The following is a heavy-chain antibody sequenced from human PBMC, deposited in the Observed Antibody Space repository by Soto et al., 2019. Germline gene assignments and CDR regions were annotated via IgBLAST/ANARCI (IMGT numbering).Heavy chain of an antibody. CDR2: IVPSLDTT. D-gene: IGHD3-16*02. CDR3: ARWPQPRYTADPYAVDV. V-gene: IGHV1-69*11. CDR1: GGTFSSSG. J-gene: IGHJ6*02. Sequence: SVKVSCKASGGTFSSSGFSWVRQAPGQGLEWMGMIVPSLDTTNYAQKFQARVTITADEVTSTAYMELRSLRSEDTAVYYCARWPQPRYTADPYAVDVWGQGTRVTSP.